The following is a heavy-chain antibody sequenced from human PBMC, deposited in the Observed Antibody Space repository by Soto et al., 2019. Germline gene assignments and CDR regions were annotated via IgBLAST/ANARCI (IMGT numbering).Heavy chain of an antibody. CDR1: GYTFTSYA. CDR2: INAGNGNT. J-gene: IGHJ6*02. D-gene: IGHD6-19*01. V-gene: IGHV1-3*01. CDR3: ARSRIAVAYYYGMDV. Sequence: ASVKVSCKASGYTFTSYAMHWVRQAPGQRLEWMGWINAGNGNTKYSQKFQGRVTITRDTSASTAYMELSSLRSEDTAVYYCARSRIAVAYYYGMDVWGQGTTVTVSS.